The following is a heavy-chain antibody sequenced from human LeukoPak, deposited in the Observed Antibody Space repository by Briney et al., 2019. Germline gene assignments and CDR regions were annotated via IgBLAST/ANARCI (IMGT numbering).Heavy chain of an antibody. V-gene: IGHV1-2*06. CDR2: INPNRGGT. J-gene: IGHJ4*02. CDR1: GYTFTGYY. D-gene: IGHD3-10*01. Sequence: GASVKVSCKASGYTFTGYYMHWVRQAPRQGLKWMGRINPNRGGTNYAQKFQGRVTMTRDTSISTAYMELSRLRSDDTAVYSCARAEFGDFDYWGQGNLVTVSS. CDR3: ARAEFGDFDY.